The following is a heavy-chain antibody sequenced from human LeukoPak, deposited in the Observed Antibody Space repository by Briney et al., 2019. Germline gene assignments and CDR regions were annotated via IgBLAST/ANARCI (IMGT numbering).Heavy chain of an antibody. Sequence: SETLSLTCTVSGGSISSYYWSWIRQPAGKGLEWIGRIYISGSTNYNPSLKSRVTISVDTSKNQFSLKLSSVTAADTAVYYCARATRGYSSAEFDPWGQGTLVTVSS. CDR1: GGSISSYY. J-gene: IGHJ5*02. CDR3: ARATRGYSSAEFDP. D-gene: IGHD6-19*01. CDR2: IYISGST. V-gene: IGHV4-4*07.